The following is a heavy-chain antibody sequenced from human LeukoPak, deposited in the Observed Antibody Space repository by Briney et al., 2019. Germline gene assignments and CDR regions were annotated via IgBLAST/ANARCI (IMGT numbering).Heavy chain of an antibody. CDR2: ISYDGSDK. D-gene: IGHD1-26*01. Sequence: GGSLRLSCAASRFTFTNYSMHWIRQAPGKGLEWVAVISYDGSDKYYADSVKSRITISRDNSKNTLYLQMNSLRVEDTAVYYCARSDSGSYFSRWFDPWGQGTLVTVSS. CDR1: RFTFTNYS. J-gene: IGHJ5*01. V-gene: IGHV3-30-3*01. CDR3: ARSDSGSYFSRWFDP.